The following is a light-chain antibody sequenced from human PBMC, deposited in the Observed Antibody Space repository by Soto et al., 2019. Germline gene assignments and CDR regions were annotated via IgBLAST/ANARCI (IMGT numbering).Light chain of an antibody. CDR1: QSVGRNY. CDR2: GAS. Sequence: EIVLTQSPGTLSVSPGERATLSCRASQSVGRNYLAWYQQKPGQASRLLIHGASIRATGIPERFSGSGSGTDFALTISRQEPEDFSVYYCQQYANAPLPFGGATTGDTK. CDR3: QQYANAPLP. J-gene: IGKJ4*01. V-gene: IGKV3-20*01.